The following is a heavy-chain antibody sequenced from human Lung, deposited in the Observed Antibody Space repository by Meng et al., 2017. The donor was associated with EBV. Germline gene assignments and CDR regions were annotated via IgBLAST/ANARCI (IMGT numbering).Heavy chain of an antibody. Sequence: QVQLQPWGACLLKPSDTLSFTCAVYGGSFNTYYLSWIRQPPGQGLEWIGEINHRGRTKYNPSLKSRVTISVDASKNQFSLNLTSVTAADTAVYYCARGVLLPDYWGQGTLVTVSS. V-gene: IGHV4-34*01. CDR1: GGSFNTYY. J-gene: IGHJ4*02. CDR3: ARGVLLPDY. D-gene: IGHD2-15*01. CDR2: INHRGRT.